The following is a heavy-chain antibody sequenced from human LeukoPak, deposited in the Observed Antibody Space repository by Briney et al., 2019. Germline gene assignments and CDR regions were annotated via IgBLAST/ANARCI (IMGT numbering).Heavy chain of an antibody. J-gene: IGHJ6*03. Sequence: SETLSLTCAVYGVSLRGYYWSWIRQSPEKGLEWIGEISHEGDSIYNPSLKNRLTLSVDMSKNQFYLKLRSGTAADTAVYYCARGRNYVSDYYFDVWGKGTTVIVSS. CDR1: GVSLRGYY. CDR2: ISHEGDS. V-gene: IGHV4-34*01. CDR3: ARGRNYVSDYYFDV. D-gene: IGHD1-7*01.